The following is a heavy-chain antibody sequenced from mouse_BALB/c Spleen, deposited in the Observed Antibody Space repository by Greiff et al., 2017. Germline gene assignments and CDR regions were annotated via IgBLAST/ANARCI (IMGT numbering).Heavy chain of an antibody. CDR1: GFSLTSYG. Sequence: QVQLKESGPDLVAPSQSLSITCTVSGFSLTSYGVHWVRQPPGKGLEWLVVIWSDGSTTYNSALKSRLSISKDNSKSQVFLKMNSLQTDDTAMYYCARHYGNYGHYAMDYWGQGTSVTVSS. J-gene: IGHJ4*01. CDR2: IWSDGST. V-gene: IGHV2-6-2*01. D-gene: IGHD2-1*01. CDR3: ARHYGNYGHYAMDY.